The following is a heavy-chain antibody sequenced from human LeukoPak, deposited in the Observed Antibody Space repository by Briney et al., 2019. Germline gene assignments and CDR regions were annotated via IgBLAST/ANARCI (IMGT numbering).Heavy chain of an antibody. D-gene: IGHD1-7*01. CDR1: GVAFSNFG. J-gene: IGHJ4*02. CDR3: AKAKLGLVLVDY. CDR2: INNSGDRT. Sequence: GGSLRLSCAASGVAFSNFGMTWVRRAPGKGLEWVSSINNSGDRTYYADSVKGRFTISRDNSKNMVYLQMNSLRAEDTAMYYCAKAKLGLVLVDYWGQGTLATVSS. V-gene: IGHV3-23*01.